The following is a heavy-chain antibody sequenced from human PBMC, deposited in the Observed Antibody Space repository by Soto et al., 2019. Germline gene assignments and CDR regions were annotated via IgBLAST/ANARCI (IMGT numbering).Heavy chain of an antibody. CDR3: ASGYSSSWYPYYFDY. CDR2: IYYSGST. V-gene: IGHV4-39*01. J-gene: IGHJ4*02. Sequence: PSETLSLTCTVSGGSISSSSYYWGWIRQPPGKGLEWIGSIYYSGSTYYNPSLKSRVTISVDTSKNQFSLKLSSVTAADTAVYYCASGYSSSWYPYYFDYWGQGTLVTVSS. D-gene: IGHD6-13*01. CDR1: GGSISSSSYY.